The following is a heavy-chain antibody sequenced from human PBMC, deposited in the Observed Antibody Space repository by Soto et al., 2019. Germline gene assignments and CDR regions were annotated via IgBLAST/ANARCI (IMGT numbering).Heavy chain of an antibody. V-gene: IGHV3-23*01. D-gene: IGHD3-3*01. CDR2: ISVSGAST. CDR3: AKDISPPIFGVVPY. Sequence: GGFLRLSCAASGFTFSSYALSWVRQAPGKGLEWVSAISVSGASTYYADSVKGRFTISSANSKNTLYLNMNSLRAEATEYYYSAKDISPPIFGVVPYWGQGTLVTVSS. CDR1: GFTFSSYA. J-gene: IGHJ4*02.